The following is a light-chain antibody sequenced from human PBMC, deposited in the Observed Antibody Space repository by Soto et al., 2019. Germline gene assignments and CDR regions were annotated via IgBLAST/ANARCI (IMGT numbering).Light chain of an antibody. CDR1: QSVSSSY. CDR3: QQYHHSAPLS. Sequence: EMVLTQSPVTLSLSPGDRATLSCGASQSVSSSYVAWYQQKAGLAPRLLIYAGSSRASGIPARFSGSGSVTYFTLTIGRLEPEDFALYYCQQYHHSAPLSFGGGTKLEMK. CDR2: AGS. J-gene: IGKJ4*01. V-gene: IGKV3D-20*01.